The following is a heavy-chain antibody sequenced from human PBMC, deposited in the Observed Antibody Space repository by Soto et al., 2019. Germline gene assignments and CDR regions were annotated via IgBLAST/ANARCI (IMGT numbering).Heavy chain of an antibody. CDR2: ISSSSSYI. D-gene: IGHD6-13*01. V-gene: IGHV3-21*01. CDR3: ARAQKFIAAAGVFDC. J-gene: IGHJ4*02. CDR1: GFTFSSYS. Sequence: GGSLRLSCAASGFTFSSYSMNWVRQAPGKGLEWVSSISSSSSYIYYADSVKGRFTISRDNAKNSLYLQMNSLRAEDTAVYYCARAQKFIAAAGVFDCWGQGTLVTVSS.